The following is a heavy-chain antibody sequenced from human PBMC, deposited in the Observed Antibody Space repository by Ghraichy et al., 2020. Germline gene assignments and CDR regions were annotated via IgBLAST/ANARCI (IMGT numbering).Heavy chain of an antibody. CDR2: ISVGSSSTI. Sequence: GGSLRLSCSGSGFTFSSYSMNWVRQAPGKGLEWVSYISVGSSSTIYYADSVKGRFTISRDNAKNSLYLQMNSLRDEDTAVYYCARDSGSSWYYFDYWGQGTLVTVSS. D-gene: IGHD6-13*01. J-gene: IGHJ4*02. CDR1: GFTFSSYS. V-gene: IGHV3-48*02. CDR3: ARDSGSSWYYFDY.